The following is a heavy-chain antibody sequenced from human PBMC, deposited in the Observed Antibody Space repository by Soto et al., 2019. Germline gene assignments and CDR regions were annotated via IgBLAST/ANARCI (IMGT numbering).Heavy chain of an antibody. V-gene: IGHV1-3*01. CDR1: EYTFSSYT. Sequence: DSVNVSCKASEYTFSSYTLHWVRQAPGQRLEWMGWINAGNGDSKYSQKFQGRVSISRDTSASTASMELSSLTSEDTAVYYCARELQGLYYFDYWGQGTLVTV. CDR2: INAGNGDS. J-gene: IGHJ4*02. CDR3: ARELQGLYYFDY. D-gene: IGHD4-4*01.